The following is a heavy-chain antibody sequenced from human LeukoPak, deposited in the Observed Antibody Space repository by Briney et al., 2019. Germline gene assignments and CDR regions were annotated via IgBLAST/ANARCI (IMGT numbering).Heavy chain of an antibody. J-gene: IGHJ4*02. D-gene: IGHD2-15*01. CDR1: GFRFSGYS. Sequence: GGSLRLSCAASGFRFSGYSMNWVRQAPGKGLEWVSYISTTSSATYYTASVKGRFTISRDNAKNSLYLQMNSLRAEDTAVYYCAKDRKYCSGGSCYPAPADYWGQGTLVTVSS. CDR2: ISTTSSAT. V-gene: IGHV3-48*01. CDR3: AKDRKYCSGGSCYPAPADY.